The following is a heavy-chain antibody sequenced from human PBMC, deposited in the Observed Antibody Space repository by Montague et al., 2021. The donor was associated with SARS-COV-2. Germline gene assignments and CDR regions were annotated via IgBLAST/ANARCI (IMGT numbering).Heavy chain of an antibody. Sequence: SETLSLTCAVYGGSFSGYYCYWIRQPPGKGLEWIGEINHSGSTNXNPSLKSRVTIAVGTSKNQVSLKLTSVTAADTAVFYCARSTVTNSPFGFSNKLRSRYNGMDVWGQGTTVTVSS. CDR3: ARSTVTNSPFGFSNKLRSRYNGMDV. D-gene: IGHD4-17*01. J-gene: IGHJ6*02. CDR1: GGSFSGYY. V-gene: IGHV4-34*01. CDR2: INHSGST.